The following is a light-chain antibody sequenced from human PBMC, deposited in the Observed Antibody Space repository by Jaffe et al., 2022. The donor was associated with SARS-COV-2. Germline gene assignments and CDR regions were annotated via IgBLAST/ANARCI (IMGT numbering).Light chain of an antibody. V-gene: IGKV4-1*01. J-gene: IGKJ1*01. CDR1: QSVLYSSNNRNY. CDR2: WAS. Sequence: DIVMTQSPDSLAVSLGERATINCRSSQSVLYSSNNRNYLAWYQQKPGQPPKVLFYWASTRESGVPDRFSGSGSGTDFTLTISSLQAEDVAVYYCQQYYDTPWTFGQGTKVEIK. CDR3: QQYYDTPWT.